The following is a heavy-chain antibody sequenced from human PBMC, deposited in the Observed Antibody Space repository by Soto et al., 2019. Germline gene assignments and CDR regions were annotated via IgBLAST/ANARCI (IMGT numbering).Heavy chain of an antibody. Sequence: PSETLCLTCSVYGGSFSGHSWTWIRQSPGKGLEWIGDINHSGRVNCSPSLKSRFTISLDTSKNQFSLTLSAVTAADTAMYYCSTRAYDTNGYYRFDPWGQGTLVTVSS. D-gene: IGHD3-22*01. V-gene: IGHV4-34*01. CDR3: STRAYDTNGYYRFDP. J-gene: IGHJ5*01. CDR1: GGSFSGHS. CDR2: INHSGRV.